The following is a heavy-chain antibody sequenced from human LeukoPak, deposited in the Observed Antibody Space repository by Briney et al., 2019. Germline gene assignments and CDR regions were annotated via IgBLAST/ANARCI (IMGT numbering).Heavy chain of an antibody. CDR3: ARGGDIVVVTAILAHDY. CDR2: INPNSGGT. D-gene: IGHD2-21*02. CDR1: GYTFTGYY. V-gene: IGHV1-2*02. J-gene: IGHJ4*02. Sequence: ASVKVSCKASGYTFTGYYMHWVRQAPRQGLEWMGWINPNSGGTNYAQKFQGRVTMTRDTSISTAYMELSRLRSDDTAVYYCARGGDIVVVTAILAHDYWGQGTLVTVSS.